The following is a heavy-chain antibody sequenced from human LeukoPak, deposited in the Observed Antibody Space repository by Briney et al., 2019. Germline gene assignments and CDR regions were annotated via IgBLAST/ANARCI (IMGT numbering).Heavy chain of an antibody. CDR2: ISSSSSYI. CDR1: GFTFSSYS. Sequence: GGSLRLSCAAYGFTFSSYSMNWVRQAPGKGLEWVSSISSSSSYIYYADSVKGRFTISRDNAKNSLYLQMNSLRAEDTAVYYCAREDSSGWQNFDYWGQGTLVTVSS. D-gene: IGHD6-19*01. CDR3: AREDSSGWQNFDY. V-gene: IGHV3-21*01. J-gene: IGHJ4*02.